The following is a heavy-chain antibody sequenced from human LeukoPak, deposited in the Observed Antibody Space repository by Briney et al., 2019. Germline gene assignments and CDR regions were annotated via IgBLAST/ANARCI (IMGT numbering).Heavy chain of an antibody. D-gene: IGHD6-19*01. V-gene: IGHV4-39*07. J-gene: IGHJ3*02. CDR2: IYYSGST. Sequence: NPSETLSLTCTVSGGSISSSSYYWGWIRQPPGKGLEWIGSIYYSGSTYYNPSLKSRVTISVDTSKNQFSLKLSSVTAADTAVYYCARYTLREWQWLAADAFDIWGQGTMVTVSS. CDR1: GGSISSSSYY. CDR3: ARYTLREWQWLAADAFDI.